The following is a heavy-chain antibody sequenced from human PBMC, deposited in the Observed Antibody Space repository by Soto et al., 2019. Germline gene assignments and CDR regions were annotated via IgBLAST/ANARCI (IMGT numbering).Heavy chain of an antibody. D-gene: IGHD1-26*01. CDR3: AKGSYSGVYSDFDY. J-gene: IGHJ4*02. Sequence: QSGGSLRLSCAASGLTFSRYDMYWVRQAPGKGLEWVAVISSDGSKKYYTDSVKGRFILSRDNSKNTLFLQMNSLRTEDTAVYYCAKGSYSGVYSDFDYWGQGTLVTVSS. CDR1: GLTFSRYD. CDR2: ISSDGSKK. V-gene: IGHV3-30*18.